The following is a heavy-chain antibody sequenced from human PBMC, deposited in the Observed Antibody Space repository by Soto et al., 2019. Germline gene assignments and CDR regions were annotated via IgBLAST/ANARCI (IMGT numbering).Heavy chain of an antibody. J-gene: IGHJ4*02. CDR1: GYTFTSYG. CDR3: ARDRRDHLAVQSYIDY. Sequence: ASVKVSCKASGYTFTSYGISWVRQAPGQGLEWMGWISAYNGNTNYAQKLQGRVTMTTDTSTSTAYMELRSLRSDDTAVYYCARDRRDHLAVQSYIDYWGQRTVLTISS. CDR2: ISAYNGNT. D-gene: IGHD1-1*01. V-gene: IGHV1-18*01.